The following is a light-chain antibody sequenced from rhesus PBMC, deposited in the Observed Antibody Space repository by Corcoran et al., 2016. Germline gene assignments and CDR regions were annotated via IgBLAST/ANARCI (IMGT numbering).Light chain of an antibody. CDR3: SSYAGGNTYI. Sequence: QAALTQPRSVPGSPGQSVTISCTGTSSDIGGYNYVSWYQQHPGTAPKLMIYKVSKLPSGVSDRFSGSKSGNTASLTISGLQAEDEADYYGSSYAGGNTYIFGAGTRLTVL. CDR2: KVS. V-gene: IGLV2-32*02. CDR1: SSDIGGYNY. J-gene: IGLJ1*01.